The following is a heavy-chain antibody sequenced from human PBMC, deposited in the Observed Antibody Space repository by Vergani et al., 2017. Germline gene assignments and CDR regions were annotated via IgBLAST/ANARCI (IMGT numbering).Heavy chain of an antibody. Sequence: QLVQSGPEVKKPGTSVKVSCKASGFTFTSSAVQWVRQARGQRLEWMGWINPNSGGTNYAQKFQGRVTMTRDTSISTAYMELSRLRSDDTAVYYCARDTSSSWAYYFDYWGQGTLVTVSS. J-gene: IGHJ4*02. CDR3: ARDTSSSWAYYFDY. D-gene: IGHD6-13*01. CDR1: GFTFTSSA. CDR2: INPNSGGT. V-gene: IGHV1-2*02.